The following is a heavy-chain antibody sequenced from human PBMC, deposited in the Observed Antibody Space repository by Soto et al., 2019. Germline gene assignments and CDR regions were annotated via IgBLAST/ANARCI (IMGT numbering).Heavy chain of an antibody. D-gene: IGHD3-22*01. CDR2: ISGSGGNT. V-gene: IGHV3-23*01. Sequence: EVQVLESGGGLVQPGGSLRLSCAASGFTFSNYAMTWVRQAPGKGLEWVSAISGSGGNTFHADSVKGRFTISRDNANNTLYLQMNSLRAEDTAIYYCAKGTLRVVVPPLDSWGQGTLVTVPS. CDR3: AKGTLRVVVPPLDS. J-gene: IGHJ4*02. CDR1: GFTFSNYA.